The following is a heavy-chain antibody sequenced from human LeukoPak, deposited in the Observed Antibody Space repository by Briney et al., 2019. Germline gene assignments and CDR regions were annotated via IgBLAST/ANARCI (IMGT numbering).Heavy chain of an antibody. J-gene: IGHJ4*02. Sequence: GGSLRLSCAASGFTFSSYGMHWVRQAPGKGLEWVAFIRYDGSNKYYADSVKGRFTISRDNSKNTLYLQMDSLRAEDTAVYYCARGAKEVYFEAYCGGDCYSLDYWGQGTLVTVSS. CDR3: ARGAKEVYFEAYCGGDCYSLDY. D-gene: IGHD2-21*01. V-gene: IGHV3-30*02. CDR1: GFTFSSYG. CDR2: IRYDGSNK.